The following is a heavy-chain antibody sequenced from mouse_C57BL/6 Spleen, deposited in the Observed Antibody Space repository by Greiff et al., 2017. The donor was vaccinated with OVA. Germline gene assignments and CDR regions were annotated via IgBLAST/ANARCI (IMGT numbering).Heavy chain of an antibody. Sequence: LQQPGAELVKPGASVKLSCKASGYTFTSYWMQWVKQRPGQGLEWIGEIAPSDSYTNYNQKFKGKAPLTVATSSSTAYMQLSSLTSEDSAVYYCARRNYGSSYWYFDVWGTGTTVTVSS. CDR1: GYTFTSYW. J-gene: IGHJ1*03. CDR3: ARRNYGSSYWYFDV. CDR2: IAPSDSYT. V-gene: IGHV1-50*01. D-gene: IGHD1-1*01.